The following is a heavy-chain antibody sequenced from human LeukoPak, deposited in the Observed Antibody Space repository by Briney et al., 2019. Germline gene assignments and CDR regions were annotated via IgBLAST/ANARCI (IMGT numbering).Heavy chain of an antibody. CDR2: ISSSSSYI. J-gene: IGHJ4*02. Sequence: GGSLRLSCAASGFTFSSYSMNWVRQAPGKGLEWVSSISSSSSYIYYADSVKGRFTISRDNAKNSLYLPMNSLRAEDTAVYYCARDLSSGWYNFDYWGQGTLVTVSS. CDR1: GFTFSSYS. D-gene: IGHD6-19*01. CDR3: ARDLSSGWYNFDY. V-gene: IGHV3-21*01.